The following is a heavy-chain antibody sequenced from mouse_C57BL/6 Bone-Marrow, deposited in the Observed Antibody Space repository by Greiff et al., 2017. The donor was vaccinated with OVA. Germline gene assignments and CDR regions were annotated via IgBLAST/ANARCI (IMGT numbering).Heavy chain of an antibody. V-gene: IGHV5-17*01. Sequence: EVKLMESGGGLVKPGGSLKLSCAASGFTFSDYGMHWVRQAPEKGLEWVAYISSGSSTIYYADTVKGRFTISRDNAKNTLFLQMTSLGSEDTAMYYCARPRFDYWGQGTTLTVSS. CDR2: ISSGSSTI. CDR3: ARPRFDY. J-gene: IGHJ2*01. CDR1: GFTFSDYG.